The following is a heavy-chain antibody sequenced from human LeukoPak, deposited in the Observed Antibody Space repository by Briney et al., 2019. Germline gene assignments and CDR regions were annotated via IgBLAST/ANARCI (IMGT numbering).Heavy chain of an antibody. V-gene: IGHV3-23*01. CDR3: AKVSGYSYGYYYYYMDV. CDR1: GFTFSNYA. Sequence: PGGSLRLSCAASGFTFSNYAMSWVRQAPGKGLEWVSAISGSGGSTYYADSVKGRFTISRDNSKNTLYVQMNSLRAEDTAVYYCAKVSGYSYGYYYYYMDVWGKGTTVTVSS. CDR2: ISGSGGST. J-gene: IGHJ6*03. D-gene: IGHD5-18*01.